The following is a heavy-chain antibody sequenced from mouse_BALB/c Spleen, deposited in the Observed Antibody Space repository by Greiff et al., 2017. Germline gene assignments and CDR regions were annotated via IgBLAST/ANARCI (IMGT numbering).Heavy chain of an antibody. CDR1: GFSLTGYG. CDR3: AREGGRGYFDY. D-gene: IGHD3-3*01. CDR2: IWGDGST. J-gene: IGHJ2*01. Sequence: VNVVESGPGLVAPSQSLSITCTVSGFSLTGYGVNWVRQPPGKGLEWLGMIWGDGSTDYNSALKSRLSISKDNSKSQVFLKMNSLQTDDTARYYCAREGGRGYFDYWGQGTTLTVSS. V-gene: IGHV2-6-7*01.